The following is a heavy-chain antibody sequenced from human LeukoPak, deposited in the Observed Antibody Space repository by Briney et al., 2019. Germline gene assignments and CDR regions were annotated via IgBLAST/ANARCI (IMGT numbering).Heavy chain of an antibody. CDR2: INHSGST. J-gene: IGHJ6*03. CDR3: ARGSRHMDV. Sequence: SETLSLTCAVYGGSFSGYYWSWIRQPPGKGLEWLGEINHSGSTNYNLSLKSRVTISVDTSKNQFSLKLSSVTAADTAVYYCARGSRHMDVWGKGTTVTVSS. V-gene: IGHV4-34*01. CDR1: GGSFSGYY.